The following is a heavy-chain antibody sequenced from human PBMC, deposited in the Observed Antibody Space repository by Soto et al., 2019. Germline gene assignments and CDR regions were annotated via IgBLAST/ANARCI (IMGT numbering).Heavy chain of an antibody. J-gene: IGHJ4*02. CDR3: AREVTMVRGGSSYYFDY. V-gene: IGHV4-4*02. D-gene: IGHD3-10*01. CDR1: GGSISSSNW. Sequence: PSETLSLTCAVSGGSISSSNWWSWVRQPPGRGLEWIGEIYHSGSTNYNPSLKSRVTISVDKSKNQFSLKLSSVTAADTAVYYCAREVTMVRGGSSYYFDYWGQGTLVT. CDR2: IYHSGST.